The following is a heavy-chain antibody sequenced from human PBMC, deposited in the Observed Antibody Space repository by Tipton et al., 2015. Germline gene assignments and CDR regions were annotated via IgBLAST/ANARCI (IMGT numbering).Heavy chain of an antibody. CDR1: GGSISSFY. J-gene: IGHJ4*02. V-gene: IGHV4-59*01. CDR2: IHFSGRT. CDR3: ARGGFADTTSPDY. D-gene: IGHD3-10*01. Sequence: LRLSCTVSGGSISSFYWNWIRQPPGKGLEWIGYIHFSGRTNYNPSLKSRVTISVDTSKNQFSLKLGSVTAADTAIYYCARGGFADTTSPDYWGQGTQVTASS.